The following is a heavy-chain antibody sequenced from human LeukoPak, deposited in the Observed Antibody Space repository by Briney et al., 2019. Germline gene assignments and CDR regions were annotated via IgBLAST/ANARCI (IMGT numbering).Heavy chain of an antibody. CDR2: ISSTSSYI. J-gene: IGHJ4*02. CDR1: GFTFSTYS. Sequence: GGSLRLSCAASGFTFSTYSRNWVRQAPGKGLEWVSSISSTSSYIYYADSVKGRFTISRDNAQKSLYLQMNSLRAEDTAVYYCARVGYSSGWYFDYWGPGNPGHRLL. V-gene: IGHV3-21*01. D-gene: IGHD6-19*01. CDR3: ARVGYSSGWYFDY.